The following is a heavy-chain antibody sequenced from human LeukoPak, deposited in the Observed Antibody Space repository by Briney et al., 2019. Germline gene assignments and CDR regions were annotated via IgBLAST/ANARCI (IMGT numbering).Heavy chain of an antibody. CDR3: ARYYYGSGSSFIFDY. CDR2: IYYSGST. V-gene: IGHV4-59*01. CDR1: GGSISSYY. Sequence: SETLSLTCTVSGGSISSYYWSWIRQPPGKGLEWIGYIYYSGSTNYNPSLKSRVTISVDTSKNQFSLKLSSVTAADTAVYYCARYYYGSGSSFIFDYWGQGTLVTVSS. J-gene: IGHJ4*02. D-gene: IGHD3-10*01.